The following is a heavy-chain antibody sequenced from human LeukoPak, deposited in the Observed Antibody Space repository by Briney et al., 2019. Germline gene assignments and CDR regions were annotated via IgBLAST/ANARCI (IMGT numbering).Heavy chain of an antibody. CDR3: ARGVDYYDSSGYYPFDY. V-gene: IGHV1-8*01. CDR2: MNPNSGNT. Sequence: GASVKVSCKASGYTLTSYDINWVRQATGQGLEWMGWMNPNSGNTGYAQKFQGRVTMTRNTSISTAYMELSSLRSEDTAVYYCARGVDYYDSSGYYPFDYWGQGTLVTVSS. J-gene: IGHJ4*02. D-gene: IGHD3-22*01. CDR1: GYTLTSYD.